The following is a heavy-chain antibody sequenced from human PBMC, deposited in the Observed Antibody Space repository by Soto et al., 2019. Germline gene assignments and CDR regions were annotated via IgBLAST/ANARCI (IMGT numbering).Heavy chain of an antibody. CDR2: IYSGGST. CDR1: GFTVSSNY. V-gene: IGHV3-66*01. CDR3: ARGSLYSSGWYEGDAFDI. D-gene: IGHD6-19*01. J-gene: IGHJ3*02. Sequence: GGSLRLSCAASGFTVSSNYMSWVRQAPGRGLEWVSVIYSGGSTYYADSVKGRFTISRDNSKNTLYLQMNSLRAEDTAVYYCARGSLYSSGWYEGDAFDIWGQGTMVTVS.